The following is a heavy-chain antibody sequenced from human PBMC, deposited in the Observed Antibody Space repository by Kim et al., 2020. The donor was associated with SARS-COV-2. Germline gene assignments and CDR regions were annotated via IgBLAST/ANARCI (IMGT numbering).Heavy chain of an antibody. V-gene: IGHV3-7*01. CDR1: GFRFSSYW. D-gene: IGHD3-3*01. CDR2: IRQDGGEK. CDR3: ARDLGVDRFDG. J-gene: IGHJ4*02. Sequence: GGSLRLSCVVSGFRFSSYWMSWVRQAPGKGLEWVANIRQDGGEKYYVDSVRGRLTISRDNANNSLYLQMSGLTVEDTAIYYCARDLGVDRFDGGGQG.